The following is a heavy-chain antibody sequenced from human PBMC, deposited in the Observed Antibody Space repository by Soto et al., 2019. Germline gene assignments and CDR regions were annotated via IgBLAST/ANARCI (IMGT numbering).Heavy chain of an antibody. V-gene: IGHV4-59*01. CDR3: ARFDYVFGGVSPPPIYGRDV. CDR2: IFHSGST. D-gene: IGHD3-16*01. J-gene: IGHJ6*02. CDR1: GGSISSNY. Sequence: SETLSLTCTVSGGSISSNYWSWIRQPPGKGLEWIGYIFHSGSTTYNPSLKSRVTMSVDTSKNQFSLNLSSVTAADTAVYYCARFDYVFGGVSPPPIYGRDVGGQGTRVTV.